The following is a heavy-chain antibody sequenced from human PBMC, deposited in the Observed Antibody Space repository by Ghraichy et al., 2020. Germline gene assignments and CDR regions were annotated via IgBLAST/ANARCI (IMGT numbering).Heavy chain of an antibody. Sequence: GGSLRLSCAASGFTFSSYSMNWVRQAPGKGLEWVSYTSSSSSTKYYADSVKGRFTISRDNSKNTLYLQMNSLRAEDTAVYYCAREKRDWGSGPSQHSFDYWGQGTLVTVSS. CDR2: TSSSSSTK. CDR1: GFTFSSYS. D-gene: IGHD6-19*01. J-gene: IGHJ4*02. V-gene: IGHV3-48*01. CDR3: AREKRDWGSGPSQHSFDY.